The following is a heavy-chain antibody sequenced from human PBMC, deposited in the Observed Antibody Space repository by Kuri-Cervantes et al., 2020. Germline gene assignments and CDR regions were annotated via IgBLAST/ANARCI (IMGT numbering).Heavy chain of an antibody. CDR1: GYTFTSYG. V-gene: IGHV1-8*02. CDR2: MNPNSGNT. D-gene: IGHD5-12*01. CDR3: ARGRIVATCRRGGSCPTASWFDP. J-gene: IGHJ5*02. Sequence: ASVKVSCKASGYTFTSYGISWVRQAPGQGLEWMGWMNPNSGNTGYAQKFQGRVTMTRNTSISTAYMELSSLRSEDTAVYYCARGRIVATCRRGGSCPTASWFDPWGQGTLVTASS.